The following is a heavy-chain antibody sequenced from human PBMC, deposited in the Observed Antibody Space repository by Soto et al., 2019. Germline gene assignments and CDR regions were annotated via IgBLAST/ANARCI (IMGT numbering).Heavy chain of an antibody. CDR2: INAGNVTT. V-gene: IGHV1-3*01. Sequence: QVQLVQSGAEVKKPGASVKVSCKASGYSFNTYAMHSVRQAPGQRLEWLAWINAGNVTTKYSQKFQGRLTVTSDTYVSTAYMERISLTYEDTAVYSCARKMGQHLFMMSYFYDMDAWGQGTTVTVSS. CDR3: ARKMGQHLFMMSYFYDMDA. J-gene: IGHJ6*02. CDR1: GYSFNTYA. D-gene: IGHD2-2*01.